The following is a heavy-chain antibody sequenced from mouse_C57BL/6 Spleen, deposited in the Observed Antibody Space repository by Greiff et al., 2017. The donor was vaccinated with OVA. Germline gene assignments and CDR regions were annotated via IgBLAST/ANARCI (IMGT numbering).Heavy chain of an antibody. J-gene: IGHJ1*03. Sequence: QVQLKESGAELVKPGASVKLSCKASGYTFTSYWMHWVKQRPGQGLEWIGMIHPNSGSTNYNEKFKSKATLTVDKSSSTAYMQLSSLTSEDSAVYYCARGNYYGSLGYFEVWGTGTTVTVSS. CDR1: GYTFTSYW. V-gene: IGHV1-64*01. D-gene: IGHD1-1*01. CDR2: IHPNSGST. CDR3: ARGNYYGSLGYFEV.